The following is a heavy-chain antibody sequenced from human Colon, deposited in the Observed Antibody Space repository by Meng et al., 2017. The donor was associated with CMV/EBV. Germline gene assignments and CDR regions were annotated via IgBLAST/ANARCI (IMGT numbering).Heavy chain of an antibody. Sequence: ASVKVSCKGSNYTFTNYGIAWVRQAPGQGLEWMGWISAYNGETKYEEKLQDRVTMTTDTSTSTAYMELRSLRSDDTAVYYCARGSSSTMFGDYYYGMDVWGQGTKVTVSS. CDR3: ARGSSSTMFGDYYYGMDV. CDR1: NYTFTNYG. J-gene: IGHJ6*02. V-gene: IGHV1-18*01. D-gene: IGHD3-3*01. CDR2: ISAYNGET.